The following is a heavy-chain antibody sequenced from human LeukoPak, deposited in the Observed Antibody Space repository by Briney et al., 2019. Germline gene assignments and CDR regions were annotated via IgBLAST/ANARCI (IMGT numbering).Heavy chain of an antibody. V-gene: IGHV3-30-3*01. J-gene: IGHJ6*02. Sequence: GGSLRLSCAASGFTFSSYAMHWVRQAPGKGLEWVAVISYDGSNKYYADSVKGRFTISRDNSKDTLYLQMNSLRAEDTAVYYCARDQGYYYGMDVWGQGTTVTVSS. CDR1: GFTFSSYA. CDR2: ISYDGSNK. CDR3: ARDQGYYYGMDV.